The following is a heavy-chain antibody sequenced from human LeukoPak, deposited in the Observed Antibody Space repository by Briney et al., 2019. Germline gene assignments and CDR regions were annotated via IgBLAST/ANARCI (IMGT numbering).Heavy chain of an antibody. V-gene: IGHV3-7*02. CDR3: ARVLDPYYDILIGHDAFDI. J-gene: IGHJ3*02. CDR2: IKQDGSEI. Sequence: PGGSLRLSCAASGFTFSSYWMSWVRQAPGKGLEWVANIKQDGSEIYYVDSVKGRFTISRDNAKNALFLQMISLRVEDTAVYYCARVLDPYYDILIGHDAFDIWGLGAMVTVSS. CDR1: GFTFSSYW. D-gene: IGHD3-9*01.